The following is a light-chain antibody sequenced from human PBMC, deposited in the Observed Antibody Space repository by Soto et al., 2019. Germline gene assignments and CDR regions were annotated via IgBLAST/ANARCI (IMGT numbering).Light chain of an antibody. V-gene: IGKV1-5*03. Sequence: DIQMTQSPSTLSASVGDRVTITCRASQSISSWLAWYQQKPGKAPKLLIYKASSLQSGVPSRFSGSGSGTEFTLTISSLQHDDFATYYCQQYNSYSTFGQGTKVEIK. J-gene: IGKJ1*01. CDR1: QSISSW. CDR3: QQYNSYST. CDR2: KAS.